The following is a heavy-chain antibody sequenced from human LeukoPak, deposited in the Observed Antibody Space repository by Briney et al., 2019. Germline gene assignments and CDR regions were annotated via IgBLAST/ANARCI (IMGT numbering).Heavy chain of an antibody. CDR3: AREAVGAPFDY. J-gene: IGHJ4*02. CDR2: IWYDGSNK. CDR1: GFTFSSYG. Sequence: GRSLSLSCAASGFTFSSYGLHWVRQAPGKGLEWVAVIWYDGSNKYYADSVKGRFTISRDNSKNTLYLQMNSLRAEDTAVYYCAREAVGAPFDYWGQGTLVTVSS. V-gene: IGHV3-33*01. D-gene: IGHD1-26*01.